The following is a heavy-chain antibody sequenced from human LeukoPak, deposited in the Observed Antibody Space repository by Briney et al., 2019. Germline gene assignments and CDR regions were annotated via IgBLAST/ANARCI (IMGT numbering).Heavy chain of an antibody. V-gene: IGHV4-39*01. D-gene: IGHD4-11*01. CDR1: GGSISSYY. CDR2: IYYSGST. J-gene: IGHJ4*02. CDR3: ARLPLMTTVIIDY. Sequence: SETLSLTCTVSGGSISSYYWGWIRQPPGKGLEWIGSIYYSGSTYYNPSLKSRVTISVDTSKNQFSLKLSSVTAADTAVYYCARLPLMTTVIIDYWGQGTLVTVSS.